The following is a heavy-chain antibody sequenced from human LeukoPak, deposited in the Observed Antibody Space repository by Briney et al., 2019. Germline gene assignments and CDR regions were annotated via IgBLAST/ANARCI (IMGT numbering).Heavy chain of an antibody. CDR2: IYCSGST. J-gene: IGHJ6*02. CDR1: GGSISSYY. D-gene: IGHD3-3*01. CDR3: ARVGITIFGVVIINPPRSYYYGMDV. Sequence: SETLPPTCTVSGGSISSYYWSWIRQPPGKGLEWIGYIYCSGSTNYNPSLKSRVTISVDTSKNQFSLKPSSVTAADTAVYYCARVGITIFGVVIINPPRSYYYGMDVWGQGTTVTVSS. V-gene: IGHV4-59*12.